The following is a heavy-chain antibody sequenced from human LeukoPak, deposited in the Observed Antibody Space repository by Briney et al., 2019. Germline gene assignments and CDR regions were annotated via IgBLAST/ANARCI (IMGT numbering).Heavy chain of an antibody. CDR3: ARDPGDYYYGMDV. V-gene: IGHV3-11*01. D-gene: IGHD3-10*01. CDR2: ISSSGSTI. Sequence: GGALRLSCAASGFTFSDYYTSWIRQALGKGLEWVSYISSSGSTIYYADSVKGRFTISRDNAKNSLYLQMNSLRAEDTAVYYCARDPGDYYYGMDVWGQGTTVTVSS. J-gene: IGHJ6*02. CDR1: GFTFSDYY.